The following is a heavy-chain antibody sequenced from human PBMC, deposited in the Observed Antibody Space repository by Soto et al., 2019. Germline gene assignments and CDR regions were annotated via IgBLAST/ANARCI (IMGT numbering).Heavy chain of an antibody. CDR1: GYTFTSYG. CDR2: ISAYNDNT. Sequence: GASVKVSCKASGYTFTSYGISWVRQAPGQGLEWMGWISAYNDNTNYAQKLQGRVTMTTDTSTSTAYMELRSLRSDDTAVYYCARDLSKFAIVVAGGFAYWGQGTLVTVSS. D-gene: IGHD6-19*01. CDR3: ARDLSKFAIVVAGGFAY. V-gene: IGHV1-18*01. J-gene: IGHJ4*02.